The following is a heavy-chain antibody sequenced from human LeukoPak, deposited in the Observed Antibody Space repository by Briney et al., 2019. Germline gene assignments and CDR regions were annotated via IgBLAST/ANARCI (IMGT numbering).Heavy chain of an antibody. CDR1: GYIFSSYA. V-gene: IGHV7-4-1*02. Sequence: ASVKVSCKASGYIFSSYAMNWVRQAPGQGLEWMGWINTNTGNPTYARGFTGRFVFSLDTSVSTAYLQISSLKAEDTAVYYCARDIGALRIQVPPDAFDIWGQGTMVTVSS. J-gene: IGHJ3*02. CDR3: ARDIGALRIQVPPDAFDI. D-gene: IGHD5-18*01. CDR2: INTNTGNP.